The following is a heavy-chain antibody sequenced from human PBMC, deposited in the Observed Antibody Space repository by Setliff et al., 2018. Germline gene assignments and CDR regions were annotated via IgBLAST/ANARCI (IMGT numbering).Heavy chain of an antibody. Sequence: SETLSLTCSVYGESFSNNYWSWIRQSPGRGLEWIGESNHGGSTSYNPSLKSRLTMSVDTSKNQFSLKLTSVTAADSAVYYCARGRMRGSCSGPSCTYDPFDIWGQGTPVTVS. D-gene: IGHD2-2*01. J-gene: IGHJ3*02. CDR2: SNHGGST. CDR3: ARGRMRGSCSGPSCTYDPFDI. CDR1: GESFSNNY. V-gene: IGHV4-34*01.